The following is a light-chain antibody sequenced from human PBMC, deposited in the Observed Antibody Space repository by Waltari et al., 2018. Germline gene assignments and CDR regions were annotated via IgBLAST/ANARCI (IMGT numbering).Light chain of an antibody. Sequence: EIVLTQSPGTLSLSRGARATLSCRASQSGGRTLAWYQQKPGQAPSLVIYGASIRATGIPDRFSGSGSGTDFSLTISRLEPEDFAVYYCQHYVALPVTFGQGTKVEIK. CDR1: QSGGRT. J-gene: IGKJ1*01. V-gene: IGKV3-20*01. CDR2: GAS. CDR3: QHYVALPVT.